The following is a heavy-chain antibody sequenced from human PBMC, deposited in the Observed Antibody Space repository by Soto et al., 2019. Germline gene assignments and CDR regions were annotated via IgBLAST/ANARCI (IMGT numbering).Heavy chain of an antibody. J-gene: IGHJ6*03. D-gene: IGHD2-8*01. CDR2: INPNSGGT. V-gene: IGHV1-2*04. CDR3: ARDAVTAYGVPLITHPLNYYMDV. CDR1: GYTLTGYY. Sequence: QVQLVQSGAEVKKPGASVKVSCKASGYTLTGYYMHWVRQAPGQGLEWMGWINPNSGGTNYAQKFQGWVTMTRDTSISTAYMELSRLRSDDTAVYYCARDAVTAYGVPLITHPLNYYMDVWGKGTTVTVSS.